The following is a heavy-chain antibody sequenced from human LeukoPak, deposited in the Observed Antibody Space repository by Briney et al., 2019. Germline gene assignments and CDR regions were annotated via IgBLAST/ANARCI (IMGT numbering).Heavy chain of an antibody. V-gene: IGHV1-8*01. CDR3: ARGQEVVTAILGYYGMDV. CDR2: VHPNSGNT. D-gene: IGHD2-21*02. J-gene: IGHJ6*02. Sequence: ASVKVSCKTSGYPFTTWEINWVRQAAGQGLEWMGWVHPNSGNTAYAQKFQGRVTMTRDTSISTAYMELSGLRFDDTAVYFCARGQEVVTAILGYYGMDVWGQGTTVTVSS. CDR1: GYPFTTWE.